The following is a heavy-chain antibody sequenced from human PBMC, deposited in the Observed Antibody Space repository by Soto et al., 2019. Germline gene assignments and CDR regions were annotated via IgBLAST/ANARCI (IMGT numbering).Heavy chain of an antibody. V-gene: IGHV3-13*01. CDR2: IGTIDDT. CDR1: GSAFSSYD. CDR3: ASEIADVVSRAWHFDL. J-gene: IGHJ2*01. D-gene: IGHD2-21*01. Sequence: EVQLVEAGGGLVQPGGSLRLSCVASGSAFSSYDMHWVRQVPGKGLEWVSAIGTIDDTYYPDSVKGRFTISREDAKNSLYLKMNNLGAGDTAVYYCASEIADVVSRAWHFDLWGRGTLVTVSS.